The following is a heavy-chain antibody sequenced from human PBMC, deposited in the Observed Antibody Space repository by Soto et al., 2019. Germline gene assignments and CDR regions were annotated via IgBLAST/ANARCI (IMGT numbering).Heavy chain of an antibody. CDR2: IYPGDSDT. J-gene: IGHJ5*02. CDR1: GYSFSTYW. CDR3: ARRVQQLVRGWFDP. D-gene: IGHD6-6*01. V-gene: IGHV5-51*01. Sequence: GESLKISCKASGYSFSTYWIGWVRQMPGKGLEWMGFIYPGDSDTRYSPSFQGQVTISVDKSTSTTYLQWSSLKASDTAIYYCARRVQQLVRGWFDPWGQGTQVTVSS.